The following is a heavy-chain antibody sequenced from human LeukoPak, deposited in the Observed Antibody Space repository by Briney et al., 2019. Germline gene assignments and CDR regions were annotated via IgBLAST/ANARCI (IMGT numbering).Heavy chain of an antibody. J-gene: IGHJ6*03. CDR3: ARGGDIVVVPAALPGEYYYYYYYMDV. V-gene: IGHV1-69*13. CDR1: GGTFSSYA. Sequence: SVKVSCKASGGTFSSYAISWVRQAPGQGLEWMGGIIPIFGTANYAQKFRGRVTITADESTSTAYMELSSLRSEDTAVYYCARGGDIVVVPAALPGEYYYYYYYMDVWGKGTTVTISS. CDR2: IIPIFGTA. D-gene: IGHD2-2*02.